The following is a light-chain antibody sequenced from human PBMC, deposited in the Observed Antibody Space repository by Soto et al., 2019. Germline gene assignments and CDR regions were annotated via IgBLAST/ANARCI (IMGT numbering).Light chain of an antibody. CDR3: QQYGRLPYT. CDR2: GAS. J-gene: IGKJ2*01. V-gene: IGKV3-20*01. Sequence: EIVLTQSPGTLSLSPGERATLSCRASQSVSSSYLAWYQQKPGQAPRLLICGASSRATGIPDRFSGSGSGTDFTLTIGRLEPEDFAVYYCQQYGRLPYTFGQGTKLEIK. CDR1: QSVSSSY.